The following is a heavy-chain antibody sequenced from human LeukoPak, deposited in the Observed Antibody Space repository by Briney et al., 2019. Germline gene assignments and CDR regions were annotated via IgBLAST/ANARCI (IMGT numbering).Heavy chain of an antibody. CDR2: ISYDGSNK. Sequence: GGSLRLSCTTSGFNFRAYWMGWVRQAPGKGLQWVAVISYDGSNKYYADSVKGRFTISRDNSKNTLYPQMNSLRAEDTAVYYCARKWWENWFDSWGQGALVTVSS. D-gene: IGHD2-15*01. CDR1: GFNFRAYW. V-gene: IGHV3-30*19. J-gene: IGHJ5*01. CDR3: ARKWWENWFDS.